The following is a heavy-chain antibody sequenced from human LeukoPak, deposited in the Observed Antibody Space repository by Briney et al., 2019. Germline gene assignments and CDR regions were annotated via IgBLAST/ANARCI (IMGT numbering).Heavy chain of an antibody. D-gene: IGHD3-10*02. Sequence: PGGSLRLSCAASGFTFSSYEMNWVRQAPGKGLEWVSYISSSGSTIYYADSVKGRFTVSRDNAKNSLYMQMNSLRAEDTAVYYCAELGITMIGGVWGKGTTVTISS. CDR1: GFTFSSYE. CDR2: ISSSGSTI. CDR3: AELGITMIGGV. J-gene: IGHJ6*04. V-gene: IGHV3-48*03.